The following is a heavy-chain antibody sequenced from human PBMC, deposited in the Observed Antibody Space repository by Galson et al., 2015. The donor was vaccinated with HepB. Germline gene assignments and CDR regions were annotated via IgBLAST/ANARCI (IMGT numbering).Heavy chain of an antibody. CDR3: ARDGQDAFDI. CDR2: ISYDGSNK. J-gene: IGHJ3*02. Sequence: SLRLSCAASGFTFSSYAMHWVRQAPGKGLEWEAVISYDGSNKYYADSVKGRFTISRDNSKNTLYLQMNSLRAEDTAVYYCARDGQDAFDIWGQGTMVTVSS. D-gene: IGHD3/OR15-3a*01. V-gene: IGHV3-30-3*01. CDR1: GFTFSSYA.